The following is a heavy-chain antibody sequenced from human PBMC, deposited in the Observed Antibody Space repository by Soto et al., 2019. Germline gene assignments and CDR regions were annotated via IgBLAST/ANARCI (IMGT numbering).Heavy chain of an antibody. V-gene: IGHV3-23*01. Sequence: EVQLLESGGGLVQPGGSLRLSCAASGFTFSSSAMSWVRQAPGKGLEWVSTISGSGGYTYYADSVKGRFTISRDNFKNTLFLQMNSLRAEDTAVYYCAKRWGITMVRGVIPYFDYWGQGTLVTVSS. D-gene: IGHD3-10*01. CDR1: GFTFSSSA. CDR3: AKRWGITMVRGVIPYFDY. J-gene: IGHJ4*02. CDR2: ISGSGGYT.